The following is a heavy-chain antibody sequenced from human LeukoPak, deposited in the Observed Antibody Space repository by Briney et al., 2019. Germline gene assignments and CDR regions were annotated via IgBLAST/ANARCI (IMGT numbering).Heavy chain of an antibody. CDR1: GYTFTGYY. V-gene: IGHV1-2*02. CDR3: ARVGRPYSSSWSSDY. J-gene: IGHJ4*02. CDR2: INPNSGGT. Sequence: ASVKVSCKASGYTFTGYYMHWVRQAPGQGLEWMGWINPNSGGTNYAQKFQGRVTMTRDTSISTAYMELSRLRSDDTAVYYCARVGRPYSSSWSSDYWGQGTLVTVSS. D-gene: IGHD6-13*01.